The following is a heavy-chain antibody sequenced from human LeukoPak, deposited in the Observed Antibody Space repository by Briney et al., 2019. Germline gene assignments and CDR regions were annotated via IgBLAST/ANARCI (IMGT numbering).Heavy chain of an antibody. CDR1: GGSISSTSYY. CDR2: INHSGST. V-gene: IGHV4-39*07. Sequence: SETLSLTCIVSGGSISSTSYYWGWIRQPPGKGLEWIGEINHSGSTNYNPSLKSRVTISVDTSKNQFSLKLSSVTAADTAVYYCARGSRLPPPFRSYSSGYYYVYWGQGTLVTVSS. D-gene: IGHD3-22*01. J-gene: IGHJ4*02. CDR3: ARGSRLPPPFRSYSSGYYYVY.